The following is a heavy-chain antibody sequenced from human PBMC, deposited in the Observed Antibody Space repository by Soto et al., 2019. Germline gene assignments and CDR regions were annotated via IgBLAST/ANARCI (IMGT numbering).Heavy chain of an antibody. CDR2: IWYDGSNK. J-gene: IGHJ4*02. Sequence: SLRLSCAASGFTFSSYGMHWVRQAPGKGLEWVAVIWYDGSNKYYADSVKGRFTISRDNSKNTLYLQMNSLRAEDTAVYYCARESLRVVVAATPPGYWGQGTLVTVSS. CDR3: ARESLRVVVAATPPGY. D-gene: IGHD2-15*01. V-gene: IGHV3-33*01. CDR1: GFTFSSYG.